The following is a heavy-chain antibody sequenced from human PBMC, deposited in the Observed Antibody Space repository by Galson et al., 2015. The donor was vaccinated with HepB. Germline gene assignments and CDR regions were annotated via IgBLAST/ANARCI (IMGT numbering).Heavy chain of an antibody. CDR2: INGSSSFT. V-gene: IGHV3-11*05. J-gene: IGHJ4*02. Sequence: SPRLSRAASGLTFRDYYTSWIRQAPGKGLEWVSYINGSSSFTNNADSVKGRFTVTRTNAKNTLFLQMNSLRADDTAVYYCARDRRETLPWGFDSWGQGTLVTVSS. D-gene: IGHD3-16*01. CDR1: GLTFRDYY. CDR3: ARDRRETLPWGFDS.